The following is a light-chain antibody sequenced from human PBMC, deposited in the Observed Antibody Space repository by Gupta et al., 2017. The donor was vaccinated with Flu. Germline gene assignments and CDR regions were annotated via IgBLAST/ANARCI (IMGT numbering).Light chain of an antibody. Sequence: DVVITQFPVSLPVTLGQLASTSCRSSRSLVYSDGIAYLNWLQQKQGQSPRRLIYHASKRDAGVPDKCSGIGAGSDCTLKISRVEAEDIAVYYCMQGTHWPPRTFGQGTKVDIK. CDR2: HAS. CDR1: RSLVYSDGIAY. J-gene: IGKJ2*02. V-gene: IGKV2-30*01. CDR3: MQGTHWPPRT.